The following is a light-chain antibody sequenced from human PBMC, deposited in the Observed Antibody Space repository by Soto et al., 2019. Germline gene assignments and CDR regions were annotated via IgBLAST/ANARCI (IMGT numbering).Light chain of an antibody. J-gene: IGKJ1*01. CDR3: QQYNSYST. Sequence: DIQLTQSPSVLSASVGDTVTITCRASQALSNYLAWYQQKPGKAPDLLIYSASTLQSGVPSRFSGSGSETEFTLTISSLQPDDFATYYCQQYNSYSTFGQGTKVDIK. CDR1: QALSNY. V-gene: IGKV1-9*01. CDR2: SAS.